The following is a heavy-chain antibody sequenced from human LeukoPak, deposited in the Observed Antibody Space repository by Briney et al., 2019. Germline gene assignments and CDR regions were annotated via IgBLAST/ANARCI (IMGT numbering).Heavy chain of an antibody. V-gene: IGHV1-69*04. CDR2: IIPILGIA. CDR3: ARERVEIPFDP. CDR1: GYTFTSYD. J-gene: IGHJ5*02. D-gene: IGHD5-24*01. Sequence: ASVKVSCKASGYTFTSYDINWVRQATGQGLEWMGRIIPILGIANYAQKFQGRVTITADKSTSTAYMELSSLRSEDTAVNYCARERVEIPFDPWGQGTLVTVSS.